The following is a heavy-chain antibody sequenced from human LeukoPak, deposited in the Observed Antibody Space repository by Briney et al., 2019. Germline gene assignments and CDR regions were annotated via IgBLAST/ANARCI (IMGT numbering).Heavy chain of an antibody. CDR1: GGSISSGDYY. CDR3: ARAVKSFYYGMDV. D-gene: IGHD3-16*02. Sequence: SQTLSLTCTVSGGSISSGDYYWSWIRQPPGKGLEWIGYIYYSGSTYYNPSLKSRVTISVDTSKNQFSLKLSSVTAADTAVYYCARAVKSFYYGMDVWGQGTTVTVSS. V-gene: IGHV4-30-4*01. J-gene: IGHJ6*02. CDR2: IYYSGST.